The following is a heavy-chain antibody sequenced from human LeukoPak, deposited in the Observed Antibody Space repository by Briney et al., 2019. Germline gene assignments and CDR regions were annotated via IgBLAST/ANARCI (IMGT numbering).Heavy chain of an antibody. CDR3: ARNRSNFYGEIPFDI. CDR2: MYGSGGT. V-gene: IGHV4-4*07. Sequence: SETLSLTCTVSGGHISNYYWSWIRQSAGKGLEWIGQMYGSGGTNYNPSLKSRVTLSADKSKNQISLTLSSVTAADTGVYYCARNRSNFYGEIPFDIWGQGTMVTVSS. CDR1: GGHISNYY. J-gene: IGHJ3*02. D-gene: IGHD3-10*01.